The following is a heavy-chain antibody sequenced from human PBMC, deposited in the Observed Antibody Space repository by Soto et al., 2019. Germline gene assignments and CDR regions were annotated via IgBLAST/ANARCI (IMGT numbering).Heavy chain of an antibody. Sequence: QVQLVESGGGVVQRGRSLRLSCAASGFTFSSYGMHWVRHAPGKGLDWVAVIWYDGSNKYYADSVKGRFTISRDNSKNTLYLQMNSLRAEDTAVYYCASEYCSGGSCYYYGMDVWGQGTTVTVSS. CDR3: ASEYCSGGSCYYYGMDV. V-gene: IGHV3-33*01. J-gene: IGHJ6*02. D-gene: IGHD2-15*01. CDR2: IWYDGSNK. CDR1: GFTFSSYG.